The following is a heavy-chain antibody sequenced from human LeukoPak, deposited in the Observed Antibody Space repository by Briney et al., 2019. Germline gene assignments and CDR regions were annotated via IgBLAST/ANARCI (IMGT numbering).Heavy chain of an antibody. CDR1: GGTFSSYA. CDR2: IIPIFGTA. D-gene: IGHD3-22*01. CDR3: AGYYYDSSGYTDY. V-gene: IGHV1-69*06. Sequence: SVKVSCKASGGTFSSYAISWVRQAPGQGLEWVGGIIPIFGTANYAQEFQGRVTITADKSTSKDYMELSNLRSEGTAVYYWAGYYYDSSGYTDYWGQGTLITVSS. J-gene: IGHJ4*02.